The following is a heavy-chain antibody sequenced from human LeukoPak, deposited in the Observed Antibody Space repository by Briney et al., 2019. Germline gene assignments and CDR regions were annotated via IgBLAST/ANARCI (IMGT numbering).Heavy chain of an antibody. CDR1: GFTFSSYG. Sequence: GGSLRLSCAASGFTFSSYGMHWVRQAPGKGLEWVAVIWYDGSNKYYADSVKGRFTISRDNSKNTLYLQMNSLRAEDTAVYYCARDSPPMNDYVWGNWFDPWGQGTLVTVSS. J-gene: IGHJ5*02. V-gene: IGHV3-33*01. CDR3: ARDSPPMNDYVWGNWFDP. D-gene: IGHD3-16*01. CDR2: IWYDGSNK.